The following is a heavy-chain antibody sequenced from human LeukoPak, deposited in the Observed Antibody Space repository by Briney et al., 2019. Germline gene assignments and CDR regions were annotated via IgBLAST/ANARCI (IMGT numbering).Heavy chain of an antibody. CDR2: IFNSGST. D-gene: IGHD6-13*01. J-gene: IGHJ4*02. CDR3: ARAGHTAAGGGFFVY. Sequence: PSENLSLTCTVSGGSISNYYWSWIRLPPGKGLEWIGYIFNSGSTNYNPSLKSRVTMSVDTSKNQFSLKLSSVTAADTAVYYCARAGHTAAGGGFFVYWGQGTLVTVSS. V-gene: IGHV4-59*01. CDR1: GGSISNYY.